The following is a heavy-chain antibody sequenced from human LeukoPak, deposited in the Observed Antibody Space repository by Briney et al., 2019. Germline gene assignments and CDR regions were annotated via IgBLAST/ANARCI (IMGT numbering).Heavy chain of an antibody. Sequence: PGGSLRLSCAVSGFIFSDYEMNWVRQAPGRGLEWVSYISRSGRKIYYADSVKGRFTISRDNAKNSLYLQMDSLRADDTAIYYCARGPRDPTEYCSRGACAPTYEVWGQGALVTVSS. V-gene: IGHV3-48*03. CDR1: GFIFSDYE. CDR3: ARGPRDPTEYCSRGACAPTYEV. J-gene: IGHJ4*02. D-gene: IGHD2-15*01. CDR2: ISRSGRKI.